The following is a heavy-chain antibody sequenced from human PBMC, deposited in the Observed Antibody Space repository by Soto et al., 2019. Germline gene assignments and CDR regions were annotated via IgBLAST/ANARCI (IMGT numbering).Heavy chain of an antibody. J-gene: IGHJ4*02. Sequence: QVQLQESGPGLVKPSGTLSLTCTVSGGSMSSSNWWNWVRQPPGKGLEWIGETHHSGRTNYNPSLNSRVTISVDKSKNHFSLKLSSVTAAVTAVYYCARSEATVLDYWGQGTLVTVSS. CDR1: GGSMSSSNW. V-gene: IGHV4-4*02. D-gene: IGHD4-17*01. CDR3: ARSEATVLDY. CDR2: THHSGRT.